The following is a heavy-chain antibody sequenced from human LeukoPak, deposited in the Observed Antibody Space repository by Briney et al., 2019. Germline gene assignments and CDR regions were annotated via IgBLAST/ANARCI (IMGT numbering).Heavy chain of an antibody. Sequence: ASVKVSCKASGYTFTSYYMHWVRQAPGQGLEWMGIINPSGGSTSYAQKFQGRVTVTRDMSTSTVYMELSGLRSEDTAVYYCARVGVVPAAMDWYFDLWGRGTLVTVSS. CDR1: GYTFTSYY. CDR2: INPSGGST. J-gene: IGHJ2*01. D-gene: IGHD2-2*01. V-gene: IGHV1-46*01. CDR3: ARVGVVPAAMDWYFDL.